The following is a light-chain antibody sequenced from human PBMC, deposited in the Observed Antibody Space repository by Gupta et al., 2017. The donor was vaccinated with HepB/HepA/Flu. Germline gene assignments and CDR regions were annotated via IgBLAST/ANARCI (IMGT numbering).Light chain of an antibody. CDR1: RFMNSW. Sequence: DIQMTQSPSSVSASVGDRVTITCRASRFMNSWLGWYQQKPGSAPKLLIYTASNLESGVPSRFSGSRSETDFTLTISSLQPEDFATYYCHQGDTFRITFGGGTKVDIK. CDR3: HQGDTFRIT. CDR2: TAS. V-gene: IGKV1-12*01. J-gene: IGKJ4*01.